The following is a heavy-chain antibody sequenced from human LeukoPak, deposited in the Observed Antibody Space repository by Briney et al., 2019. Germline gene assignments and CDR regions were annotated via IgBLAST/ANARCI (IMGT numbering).Heavy chain of an antibody. D-gene: IGHD3-22*01. CDR3: ASQLNYYDSSGYYYKAFDI. J-gene: IGHJ3*02. V-gene: IGHV4-59*08. CDR2: IYYSGST. CDR1: DGSISSYY. Sequence: PSETLSLTCTVSDGSISSYYWSWIRQPPGKGLEWIGYIYYSGSTNYNPSLKSRVTISVDTSKNQFSLKLSSVTAADTAVYYCASQLNYYDSSGYYYKAFDIWGQGTMVTVSS.